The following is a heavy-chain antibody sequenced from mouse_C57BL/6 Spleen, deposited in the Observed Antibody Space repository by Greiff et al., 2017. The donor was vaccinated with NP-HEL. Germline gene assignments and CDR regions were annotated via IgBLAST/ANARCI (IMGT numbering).Heavy chain of an antibody. CDR1: GFTFSSYA. Sequence: DVKLVESGGGLVKPGGSLKLSCAASGFTFSSYAMSWVRQTPEKRLEWVATISDGGSYTYYPDNVKGRFTISRDNAKNNLYLQMSHLKSEDTAMYYCARDRRYGSSYDYFDYWGQGTTLTVSS. V-gene: IGHV5-4*01. CDR2: ISDGGSYT. CDR3: ARDRRYGSSYDYFDY. D-gene: IGHD1-1*01. J-gene: IGHJ2*01.